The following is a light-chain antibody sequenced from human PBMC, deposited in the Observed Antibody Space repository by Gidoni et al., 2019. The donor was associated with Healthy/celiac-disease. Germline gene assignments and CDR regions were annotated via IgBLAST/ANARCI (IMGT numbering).Light chain of an antibody. CDR2: DAS. CDR1: QDISNY. J-gene: IGKJ2*01. Sequence: SQMTQSPSSLSASVGDRVTITCQASQDISNYLNWYQQKPGKAPKLLIYDASNLETGVPSRFSGSGSGTDFTFTISSLQPEDIATYYCQQYDNLPPVYTFGQGTKLEIK. V-gene: IGKV1-33*01. CDR3: QQYDNLPPVYT.